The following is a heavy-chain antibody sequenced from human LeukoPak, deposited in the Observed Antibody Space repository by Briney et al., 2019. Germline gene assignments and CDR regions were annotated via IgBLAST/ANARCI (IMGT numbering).Heavy chain of an antibody. CDR1: GFTVTSHY. V-gene: IGHV3-53*01. CDR2: IYGGGST. J-gene: IGHJ4*02. CDR3: ARDPTYYYDSSGTN. Sequence: GGSLRLSCTASGFTVTSHYMSWVRQAPGKGLEWVSIIYGGGSTFYADSVKGRFTISRDNSKNTLYLQMNSLRAEDTAVYYCARDPTYYYDSSGTNWGQGTLVTVSS. D-gene: IGHD3-22*01.